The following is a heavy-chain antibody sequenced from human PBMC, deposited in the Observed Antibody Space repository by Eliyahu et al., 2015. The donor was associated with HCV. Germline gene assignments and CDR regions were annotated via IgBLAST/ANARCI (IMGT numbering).Heavy chain of an antibody. Sequence: QVQLQESGPGLVKPSETLSLXCAVSGYXITGAYQWGXIRQPPXKXLEWIGYIHYTGTTNYNPXVKSRVTISVDRSKNQFSLRLTSVTAADTAVYYCARDSNLGQSYYFDYWGQGTLVTVAS. CDR2: IHYTGTT. CDR3: ARDSNLGQSYYFDY. V-gene: IGHV4-59*12. D-gene: IGHD1-1*01. CDR1: GYXITGAYQ. J-gene: IGHJ4*02.